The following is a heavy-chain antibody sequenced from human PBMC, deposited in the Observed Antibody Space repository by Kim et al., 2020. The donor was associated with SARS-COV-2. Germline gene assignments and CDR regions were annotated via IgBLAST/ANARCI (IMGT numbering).Heavy chain of an antibody. Sequence: AAAVKSRFTISRDDSKDTAYLQMSSLKTEDSAIYYCSRPASNSIRTFYLDYWGQGALVTVSS. D-gene: IGHD2-21*01. CDR3: SRPASNSIRTFYLDY. V-gene: IGHV3-49*02. J-gene: IGHJ4*02.